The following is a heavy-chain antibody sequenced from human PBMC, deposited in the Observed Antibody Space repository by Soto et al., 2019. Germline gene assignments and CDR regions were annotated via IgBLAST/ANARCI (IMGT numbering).Heavy chain of an antibody. V-gene: IGHV3-23*01. CDR3: AKALAAQHYAFDI. J-gene: IGHJ3*02. CDR1: GITFSSYA. CDR2: ISGSGGST. Sequence: PGGSLRLSCGSSGITFSSYAMSWVRQAPGKGLEWVSAISGSGGSTYYADSVKGRFTISRDNSKNTLYLQMNSLRAEDTAVYYCAKALAAQHYAFDIWGQGTMVTVSS. D-gene: IGHD3-3*02.